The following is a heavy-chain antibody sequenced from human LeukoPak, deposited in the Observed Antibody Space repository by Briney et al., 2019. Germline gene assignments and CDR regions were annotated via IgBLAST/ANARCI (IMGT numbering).Heavy chain of an antibody. CDR3: ARGYNFIYYFDY. J-gene: IGHJ4*02. D-gene: IGHD5-12*01. CDR1: GGSISSYY. V-gene: IGHV4-59*01. CDR2: VYYTGST. Sequence: SEPLSLTCTVSGGSISSYYWSWIRQPPGKELEWIGYVYYTGSTNYNPSLKSRVTISVDTSKNQFSLKLSSVTAADTAIYYCARGYNFIYYFDYWGQGSLVTVSS.